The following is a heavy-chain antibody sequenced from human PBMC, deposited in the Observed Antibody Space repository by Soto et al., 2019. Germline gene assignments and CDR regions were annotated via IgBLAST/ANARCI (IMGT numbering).Heavy chain of an antibody. J-gene: IGHJ5*02. D-gene: IGHD6-13*01. CDR2: ISYDGSNK. Sequence: QVQLVESGGGVVQPGRSLRLSCAASGFTFSSYAMHWVRQAPGKGLGWVAVISYDGSNKYYADSVKGRFTISRDNSKNTLYLQMNSQRAEDTAVYYCARDLGYSSSWANWFDPWGQGTLVTVSS. V-gene: IGHV3-30-3*01. CDR1: GFTFSSYA. CDR3: ARDLGYSSSWANWFDP.